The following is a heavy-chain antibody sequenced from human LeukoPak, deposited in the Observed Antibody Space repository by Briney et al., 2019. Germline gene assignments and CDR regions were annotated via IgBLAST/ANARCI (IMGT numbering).Heavy chain of an antibody. CDR2: IYYSGST. CDR3: ARGRDGYNYGYEYFQH. Sequence: PSETLSLTCTVSGGSISSYYWSWIRQPPGKGLEWIGYIYYSGSTNYNPPLKSRVTISVDTSKNQFSLKLSSVTAADTAVYYCARGRDGYNYGYEYFQHWGQGTLVTVSS. V-gene: IGHV4-59*01. J-gene: IGHJ1*01. D-gene: IGHD5-24*01. CDR1: GGSISSYY.